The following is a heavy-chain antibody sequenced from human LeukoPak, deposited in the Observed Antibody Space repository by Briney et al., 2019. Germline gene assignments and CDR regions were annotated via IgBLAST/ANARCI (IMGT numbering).Heavy chain of an antibody. CDR2: ISSSSSYI. D-gene: IGHD3-16*02. Sequence: GGSLRLSCAASGFTFSSYSMNWVRQAPRKGLEWVSSISSSSSYIYYADSVKGRFTISRDNAKNSLYLQMNSLRAEDTAVYYCARDPPGVNDYVWGSYRDNDYWGQGTLVTVSS. CDR3: ARDPPGVNDYVWGSYRDNDY. V-gene: IGHV3-21*01. CDR1: GFTFSSYS. J-gene: IGHJ4*02.